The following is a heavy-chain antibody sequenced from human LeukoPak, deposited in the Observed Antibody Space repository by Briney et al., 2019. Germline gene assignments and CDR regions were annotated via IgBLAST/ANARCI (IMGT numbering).Heavy chain of an antibody. CDR1: GGSFSGYY. V-gene: IGHV4-34*01. Sequence: SETLSLTCAVYGGSFSGYYWSWVRQPPGRGREWVGEINHSGSTKYNQSLKKRDTISVDTSKNQFSLQLSSVTAADTAVYYCARIAGWYYYDSSGYRYYYYMDVWGKGTTVTVSS. CDR3: ARIAGWYYYDSSGYRYYYYMDV. D-gene: IGHD3-22*01. J-gene: IGHJ6*03. CDR2: INHSGST.